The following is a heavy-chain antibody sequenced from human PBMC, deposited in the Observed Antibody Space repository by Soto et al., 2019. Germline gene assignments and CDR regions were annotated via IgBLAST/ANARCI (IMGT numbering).Heavy chain of an antibody. CDR3: AKEGLVTPLFDY. CDR2: ISGSGGST. Sequence: VSLGLSCAASGFTFSSYAMSWVRQAPGKGLEWVSAISGSGGSTYYADSVKGRFTISRDNSKNTLYLQMNSLRAEDTAVYYCAKEGLVTPLFDYWGQGTLVTVSS. D-gene: IGHD4-4*01. V-gene: IGHV3-23*01. CDR1: GFTFSSYA. J-gene: IGHJ4*02.